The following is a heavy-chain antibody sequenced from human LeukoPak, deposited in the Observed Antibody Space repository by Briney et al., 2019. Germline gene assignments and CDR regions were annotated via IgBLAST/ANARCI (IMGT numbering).Heavy chain of an antibody. J-gene: IGHJ5*02. Sequence: PSETLSLTCTVSGGSISSSSYYWGWIRQPPGKGLEWIGSIYYSGNTYYNPSLKSRVTISVDTSKNQFSLKLSSVTAADTAVYYCARHALFAAPMYRRFTRLAWFDPWGQGTLVTVSS. V-gene: IGHV4-39*01. CDR1: GGSISSSSYY. D-gene: IGHD2-8*01. CDR2: IYYSGNT. CDR3: ARHALFAAPMYRRFTRLAWFDP.